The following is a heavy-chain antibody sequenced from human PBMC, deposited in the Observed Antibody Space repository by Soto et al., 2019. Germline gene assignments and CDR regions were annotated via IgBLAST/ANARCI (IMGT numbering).Heavy chain of an antibody. CDR3: ARGSLWFGESSDWFDP. J-gene: IGHJ5*02. Sequence: QVPLVQSGAEVKKPGASVKVSCKASGYTFTRYGISWVRQAPGQGLEWVGWISADNGDTTNPQRLQGRVTMTTDTSTSTAYMELRSLRFDDTAVYYCARGSLWFGESSDWFDPWGQGTLVTVSS. CDR2: ISADNGDT. D-gene: IGHD3-10*01. V-gene: IGHV1-18*01. CDR1: GYTFTRYG.